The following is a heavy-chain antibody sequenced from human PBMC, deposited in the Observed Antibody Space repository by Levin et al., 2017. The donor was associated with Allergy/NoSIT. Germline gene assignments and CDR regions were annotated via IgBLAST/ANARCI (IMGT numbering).Heavy chain of an antibody. CDR2: IYDSETT. V-gene: IGHV4-59*01. D-gene: IGHD3-16*01. Sequence: SETLSLTCTVSGDSFSLYHWSWIRQSPGRGLEFIGYIYDSETTSYNPSLKSRLTMSMDTSKNQFSLRLRSVTAADTAVYYCARIYYDFIWGSANFYVDLWGRGTHVAVSS. J-gene: IGHJ2*01. CDR1: GDSFSLYH. CDR3: ARIYYDFIWGSANFYVDL.